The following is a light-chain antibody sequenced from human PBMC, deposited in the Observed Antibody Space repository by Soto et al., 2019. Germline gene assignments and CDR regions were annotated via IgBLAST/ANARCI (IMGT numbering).Light chain of an antibody. Sequence: EIVLTQSPGTLSLSPGERATISCRASQSFSNSNLAWYQQKPGQAPRLLIYGASSRATGIPDRFSGSGSGTDFTLTISRLEPEDFAVYYCQQYGRSPLTFGGGTKVDIK. CDR3: QQYGRSPLT. J-gene: IGKJ4*01. CDR2: GAS. CDR1: QSFSNSN. V-gene: IGKV3-20*01.